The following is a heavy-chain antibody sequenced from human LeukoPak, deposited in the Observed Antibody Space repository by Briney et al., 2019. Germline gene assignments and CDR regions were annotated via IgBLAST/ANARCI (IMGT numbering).Heavy chain of an antibody. CDR3: ARDQDHSTTYIAAAGRSNWFDP. CDR1: GFTFSSYW. D-gene: IGHD6-13*01. J-gene: IGHJ5*02. Sequence: PGGSLRLSCAASGFTFSSYWMSWVRQAPGKGLEWMANIKQDGSEKYYVDSVKGRFTISRDNAKNSLYLQMNSLRAEDTAVYYCARDQDHSTTYIAAAGRSNWFDPWGQGTLVTVSS. CDR2: IKQDGSEK. V-gene: IGHV3-7*01.